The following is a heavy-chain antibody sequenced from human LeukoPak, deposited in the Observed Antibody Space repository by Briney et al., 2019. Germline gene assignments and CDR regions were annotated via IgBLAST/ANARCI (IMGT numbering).Heavy chain of an antibody. V-gene: IGHV3-66*01. CDR3: ARVGDSRGYYYFDY. J-gene: IGHJ4*02. CDR2: IYIDGPT. D-gene: IGHD3-22*01. CDR1: GFTVSSNY. Sequence: GGSLRLSCAASGFTVSSNYMSWVRQSPGRWLEWVSTIYIDGPTYYADSVKGRVAISRDNSKNTMYLQMNSLRAEDTAVYYCARVGDSRGYYYFDYWGQGTLVTVSS.